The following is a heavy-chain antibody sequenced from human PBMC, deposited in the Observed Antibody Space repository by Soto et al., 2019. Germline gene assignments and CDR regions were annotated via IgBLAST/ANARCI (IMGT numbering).Heavy chain of an antibody. CDR2: IYWDDDK. D-gene: IGHD3-22*01. Sequence: QITLKESGPTLVKPTQPLTLTCTFSGFSLSTSGVGVGWIRQPPGKALEWLALIYWDDDKRYSPSLKSRLTITXNXSXNXXVRTMTNIDPVDTAPYYCAHRRRYYDSSGYYYLDYWGQGTLVTVSS. J-gene: IGHJ4*02. V-gene: IGHV2-5*02. CDR1: GFSLSTSGVG. CDR3: AHRRRYYDSSGYYYLDY.